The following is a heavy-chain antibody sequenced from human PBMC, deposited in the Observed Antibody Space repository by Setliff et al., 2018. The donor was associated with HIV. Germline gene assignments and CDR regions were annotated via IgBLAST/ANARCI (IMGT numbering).Heavy chain of an antibody. CDR2: INHSGST. V-gene: IGHV4-34*01. CDR1: GGSFSGYY. CDR3: ARGDSGYHYGTTGLTFDP. J-gene: IGHJ5*02. D-gene: IGHD5-12*01. Sequence: SETLSLTCAVYGGSFSGYYWSWIRQPPGKGLEWIGEINHSGSTNYNMSLWSRVTISLDTSKNQFSLKLSSVTAADTAVYHCARGDSGYHYGTTGLTFDPWGQGTLVTVSS.